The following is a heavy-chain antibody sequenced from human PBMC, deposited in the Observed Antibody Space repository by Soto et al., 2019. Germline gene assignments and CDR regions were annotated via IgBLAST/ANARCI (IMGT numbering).Heavy chain of an antibody. J-gene: IGHJ6*02. Sequence: QVQLVQSGAEVKKPGSSVKGSCKASGGTFSSYAISWVRQAPGQGLEWMGGIIPIFGTANYAQKFQGRVTITADESTSTAYMELSSLRSEDAAVYYCARWSRHYGSGEDDYYYGMDVWGQGTTVTVSS. CDR1: GGTFSSYA. CDR3: ARWSRHYGSGEDDYYYGMDV. CDR2: IIPIFGTA. V-gene: IGHV1-69*12. D-gene: IGHD3-10*01.